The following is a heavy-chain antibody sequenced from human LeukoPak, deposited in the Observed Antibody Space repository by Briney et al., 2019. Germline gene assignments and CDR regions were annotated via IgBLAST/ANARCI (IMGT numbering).Heavy chain of an antibody. J-gene: IGHJ6*02. CDR3: ARVVGDTTKYYGMDV. V-gene: IGHV4-59*08. D-gene: IGHD3-22*01. Sequence: PSETLSLTCTVSGGSISSYYWSWIRQPPGKGLEWIGYIYYSGSTNYNPSLKSRVTISVDTSKNQFSLKLSSVTAADPAVYYCARVVGDTTKYYGMDVWGQGTTVTVSS. CDR1: GGSISSYY. CDR2: IYYSGST.